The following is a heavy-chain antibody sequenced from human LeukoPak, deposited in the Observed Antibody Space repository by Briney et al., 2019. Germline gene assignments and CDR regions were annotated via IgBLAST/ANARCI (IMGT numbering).Heavy chain of an antibody. CDR1: GFTFSSYA. CDR3: AKAERFSGTKTPDY. V-gene: IGHV3-23*01. Sequence: GGSLRLSCAASGFTFSSYAMSWVRQAPGKGLEWVSAISGSGRTTYYADSVKGRFTISRDNSRNTLYLQMNSLRAEDTALYYCAKAERFSGTKTPDYWGQGSLVIVSS. J-gene: IGHJ4*02. CDR2: ISGSGRTT. D-gene: IGHD5-12*01.